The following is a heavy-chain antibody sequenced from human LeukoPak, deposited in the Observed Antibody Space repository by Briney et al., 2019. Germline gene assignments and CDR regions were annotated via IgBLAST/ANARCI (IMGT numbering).Heavy chain of an antibody. V-gene: IGHV3-9*01. D-gene: IGHD5-12*01. Sequence: GRSLRLSCAASGFTFDDYAMHWVRQAPGKGLEWVSGINWNSGSIGYADSVKGRFTISRDNAKNSLYLQMNSLRAEDTALYYCAKDRGYSGYEEPFDYWGQGTLVTVSS. CDR3: AKDRGYSGYEEPFDY. CDR1: GFTFDDYA. J-gene: IGHJ4*02. CDR2: INWNSGSI.